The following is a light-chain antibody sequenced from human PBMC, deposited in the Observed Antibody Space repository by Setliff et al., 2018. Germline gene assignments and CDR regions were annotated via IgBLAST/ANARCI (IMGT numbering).Light chain of an antibody. Sequence: QSVLTQPPSASGSPGQSVTISCTGTSSDVGGYKYVSWFQQHPGKAPKLMIYEVTKRPSGVPDRFSGSKSGNTASLTVSVLQAEDEADYYCTSYAGSNNYVFGTGTKVTV. J-gene: IGLJ1*01. CDR1: SSDVGGYKY. CDR3: TSYAGSNNYV. CDR2: EVT. V-gene: IGLV2-8*01.